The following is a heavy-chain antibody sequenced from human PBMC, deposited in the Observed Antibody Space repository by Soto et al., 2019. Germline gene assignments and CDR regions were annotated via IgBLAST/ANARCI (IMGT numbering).Heavy chain of an antibody. CDR1: GYSFISYW. CDR3: SRHTHDRYGPDF. CDR2: IYAGDSEI. Sequence: GESLKISCKGSGYSFISYWIGWVRQMPGKGLELMGIIYAGDSEIRYSPSFQGQVTISVVRAMSTAYLQWRSLKASDTAMYYCSRHTHDRYGPDFWGQSTLVTVSS. D-gene: IGHD3-22*01. J-gene: IGHJ4*02. V-gene: IGHV5-51*01.